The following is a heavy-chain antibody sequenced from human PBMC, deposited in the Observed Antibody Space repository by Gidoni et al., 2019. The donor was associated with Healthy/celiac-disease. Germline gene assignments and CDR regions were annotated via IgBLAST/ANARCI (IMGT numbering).Heavy chain of an antibody. J-gene: IGHJ3*02. CDR1: GLPLSSYG. D-gene: IGHD3-3*01. CDR3: ARGNSISLGDAFDI. V-gene: IGHV3-30*03. CDR2: ISYDGSNK. Sequence: QVPLVESGGGVVQPGRSLRLSCAASGLPLSSYGMHWVRQAPGKGLEWVAVISYDGSNKYYADSVKGRFTISRDNSKNTLYLQMNSLRAEDTAVYYCARGNSISLGDAFDIWGQGTMVTVSS.